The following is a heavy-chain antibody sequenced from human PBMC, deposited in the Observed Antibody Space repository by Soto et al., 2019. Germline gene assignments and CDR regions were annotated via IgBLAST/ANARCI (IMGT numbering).Heavy chain of an antibody. Sequence: SETLSLTCTVSGGSISRYYWSRIRQPPGKGLEWIGYIYYSGSTNYNPSLKSRVTISVDTSKNQFSLKLSSVTAADTAVYYCARHHDSWGQGTLVTVSS. CDR2: IYYSGST. V-gene: IGHV4-59*08. CDR3: ARHHDS. J-gene: IGHJ4*02. CDR1: GGSISRYY.